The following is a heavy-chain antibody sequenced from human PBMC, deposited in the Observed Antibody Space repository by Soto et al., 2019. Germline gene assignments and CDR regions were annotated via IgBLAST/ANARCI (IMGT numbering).Heavy chain of an antibody. D-gene: IGHD5-12*01. V-gene: IGHV6-1*01. CDR3: ARTRVYDSYNYYGMAV. Sequence: SQTLSLTCAISGGSVSSNSAAWNWIRQSPSRGLEWLGRTYYRSKWYDDYAVSVKSRISINPDTSRNQFSLQLNSVTPEDTAVYYCARTRVYDSYNYYGMAVWGQGTTVTVSS. CDR2: TYYRSKWYD. CDR1: GGSVSSNSAA. J-gene: IGHJ6*02.